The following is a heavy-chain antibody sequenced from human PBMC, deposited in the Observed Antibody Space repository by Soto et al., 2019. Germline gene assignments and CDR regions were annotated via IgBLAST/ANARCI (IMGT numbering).Heavy chain of an antibody. Sequence: EVQLVESGGGLVQTGGSLRRSCAASGFTFSAYWMSWVRQAPGKGLEWVANIKQAGSEKYYVDSVNGRFIISRDDAKNSLFLQVNSLRVEDTAVYYCAREKRANGYFEYWGQGTLVTVSS. CDR3: AREKRANGYFEY. V-gene: IGHV3-7*01. CDR1: GFTFSAYW. J-gene: IGHJ4*02. D-gene: IGHD6-25*01. CDR2: IKQAGSEK.